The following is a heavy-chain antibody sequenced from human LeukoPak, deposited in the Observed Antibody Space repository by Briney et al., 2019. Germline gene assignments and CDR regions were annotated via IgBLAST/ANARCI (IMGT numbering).Heavy chain of an antibody. D-gene: IGHD3-10*01. J-gene: IGHJ6*02. CDR1: GGSFSGYY. Sequence: SETLSLTCAVYGGSFSGYYWSWIRQPPGKGLEWIGEINHSGSTNYNPSLKSRVTISVDTSKNQFSLKLSSVTAADTAVYYCARGSNRNYYGSGSYSKYYYYYGIDVWGQGTTVTVSS. V-gene: IGHV4-34*01. CDR2: INHSGST. CDR3: ARGSNRNYYGSGSYSKYYYYYGIDV.